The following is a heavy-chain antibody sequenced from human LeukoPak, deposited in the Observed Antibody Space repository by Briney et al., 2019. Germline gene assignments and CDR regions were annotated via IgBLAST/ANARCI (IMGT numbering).Heavy chain of an antibody. J-gene: IGHJ6*02. CDR2: IIHICGIA. V-gene: IGHV1-69*02. D-gene: IGHD2/OR15-2a*01. CDR1: GGTFISYS. Sequence: AAQVFCRTSGGTFISYSISRWRQDPAEGGEGMGRIIHICGIANYAHTFQGRVTITADKSTSTAYMELSSLRSEATAVYYCARNPTSSNTPLEYYYGMDVWGQGTTVTVSS. CDR3: ARNPTSSNTPLEYYYGMDV.